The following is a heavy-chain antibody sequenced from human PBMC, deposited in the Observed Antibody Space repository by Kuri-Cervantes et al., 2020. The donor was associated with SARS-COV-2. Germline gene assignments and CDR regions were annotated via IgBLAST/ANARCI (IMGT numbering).Heavy chain of an antibody. CDR1: GGTFSSYA. J-gene: IGHJ4*02. CDR2: IIPIFGIA. CDR3: ARESGNDKDFDY. V-gene: IGHV1-69*10. D-gene: IGHD1-1*01. Sequence: SVKVPCKASGGTFSSYAISWVRQAPGQGLEWMGGIIPIFGIANYAQKFQGRVTITADKSTSTAYMELSSLRSEDTAVYYCARESGNDKDFDYWGQGTLVTVSS.